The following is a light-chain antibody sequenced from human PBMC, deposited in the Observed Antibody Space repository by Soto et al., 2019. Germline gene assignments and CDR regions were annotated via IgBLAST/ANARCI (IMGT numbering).Light chain of an antibody. Sequence: DIHMTQSPSTLSASVGDRVTIICRASQSISSWLAWYQHKPGKAPKLLIYKASSLESGVPSRFSGSGSGTEFTLTISSLQPDDFATYYCQQYNSYPWTFGQGTKVEIK. CDR3: QQYNSYPWT. V-gene: IGKV1-5*03. CDR2: KAS. CDR1: QSISSW. J-gene: IGKJ1*01.